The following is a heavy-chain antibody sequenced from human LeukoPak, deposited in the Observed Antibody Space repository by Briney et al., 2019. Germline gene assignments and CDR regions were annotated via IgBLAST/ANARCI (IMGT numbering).Heavy chain of an antibody. CDR1: GGTFSSYA. Sequence: ASVKVSCKASGGTFSSYAISWVRQAPGQGLEWMGGIIPIFGTANYAQKFQGRVTITADESTSTAYMELSSLRSEDTAVYYCARSGVQNWGYCSSTSCYNWFDPWGQGTLVTVSS. CDR2: IIPIFGTA. CDR3: ARSGVQNWGYCSSTSCYNWFDP. J-gene: IGHJ5*02. V-gene: IGHV1-69*13. D-gene: IGHD2-2*01.